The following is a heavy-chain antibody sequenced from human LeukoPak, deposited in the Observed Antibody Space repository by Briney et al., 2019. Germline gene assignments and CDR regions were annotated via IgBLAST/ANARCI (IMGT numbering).Heavy chain of an antibody. Sequence: GGSLRLSCAASGFTFSSYWMSWVRQAPGKGLEWVAVISYDGSNKYFADSVKGRFTISRDNSKNTLYLQMNSLRAEDTAVYYCAKSPPVGITMVRGVLPPPDYWGQGTLVTVSS. J-gene: IGHJ4*02. D-gene: IGHD3-10*01. CDR2: ISYDGSNK. CDR3: AKSPPVGITMVRGVLPPPDY. V-gene: IGHV3-30*18. CDR1: GFTFSSYW.